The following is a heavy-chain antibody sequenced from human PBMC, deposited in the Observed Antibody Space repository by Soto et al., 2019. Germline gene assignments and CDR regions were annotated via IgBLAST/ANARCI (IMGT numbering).Heavy chain of an antibody. CDR2: LSGSGGST. J-gene: IGHJ4*02. V-gene: IGHV3-23*01. Sequence: EVQLLESGGGLVQPGGSLRLSCAASGFTFSSYAMSWVRQAPGKGLEWVSALSGSGGSTYYADSVKGRFTISRDNSKNTLYLQMNSLRAEDTAVYYWAKVPGDYYDSRGYYYYFDYWGQGTLVTVSS. CDR3: AKVPGDYYDSRGYYYYFDY. D-gene: IGHD3-22*01. CDR1: GFTFSSYA.